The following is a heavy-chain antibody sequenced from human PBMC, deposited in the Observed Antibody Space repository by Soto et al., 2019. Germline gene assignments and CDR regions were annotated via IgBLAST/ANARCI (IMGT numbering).Heavy chain of an antibody. CDR3: ARVVPGAEAWFGP. Sequence: SVKVSCKASTFTFTSSAVQWVRQARGQRLEWIGWIVVGSGNTNYAQKFQERVTITRDMSTSTAYMELSSLRSEDTAVYYCARVVPGAEAWFGPWGQGTLGTVSS. V-gene: IGHV1-58*01. CDR2: IVVGSGNT. J-gene: IGHJ5*02. CDR1: TFTFTSSA. D-gene: IGHD2-2*01.